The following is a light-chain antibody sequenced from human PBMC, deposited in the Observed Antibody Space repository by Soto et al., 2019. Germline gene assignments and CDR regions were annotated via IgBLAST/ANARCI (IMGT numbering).Light chain of an antibody. V-gene: IGKV3-20*01. CDR2: GAS. Sequence: EIVVTQSPGTLSLSPGERATLSCRASQSVSSSYLAWYQQKPGQAPRLLIYGASSRATGIPGRFSGSGSGTDFTLTISRTEPEDFVVYYCQQYGSSPSTFGGGNKLEIK. J-gene: IGKJ4*01. CDR1: QSVSSSY. CDR3: QQYGSSPST.